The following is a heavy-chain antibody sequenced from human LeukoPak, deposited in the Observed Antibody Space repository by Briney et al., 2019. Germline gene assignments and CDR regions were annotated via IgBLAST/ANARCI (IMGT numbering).Heavy chain of an antibody. CDR1: GFTFSTYW. J-gene: IGHJ2*01. CDR2: INHSGST. CDR3: ARGRSSQRSYQLLRTGIWYFDL. V-gene: IGHV4-34*01. D-gene: IGHD2-2*01. Sequence: GSLRLSCAASGFTFSTYWMIWVRQAPGKGLEWIGEINHSGSTNYNPSLKSRVTISVDTSKNQFSLKLSSVTAADTAVYYCARGRSSQRSYQLLRTGIWYFDLWGRGTLVTVSS.